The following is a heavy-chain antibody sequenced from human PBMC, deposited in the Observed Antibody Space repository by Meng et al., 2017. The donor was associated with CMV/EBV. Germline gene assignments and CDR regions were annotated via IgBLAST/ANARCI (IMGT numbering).Heavy chain of an antibody. Sequence: GGSLRLSCAAAGFTFNSHTMNWVRQAPGKGLQWVASITGSRTSVLYADSVRGRFTISRDNAKNSLYLQMNSLRAEDTAVYYCARDIAAAGSYFYFFARDVWGQGTTVTVSS. D-gene: IGHD6-13*01. J-gene: IGHJ6*02. CDR1: GFTFNSHT. V-gene: IGHV3-21*01. CDR3: ARDIAAAGSYFYFFARDV. CDR2: ITGSRTSV.